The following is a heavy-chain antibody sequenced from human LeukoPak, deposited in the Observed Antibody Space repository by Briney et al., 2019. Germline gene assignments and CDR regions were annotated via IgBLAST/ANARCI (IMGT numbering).Heavy chain of an antibody. Sequence: SETLSLTCAVYGGSFSGYYWSWIRQPPGKGLEWIGEINHSGSTNYNPSLKSRVTISVDTSKNQFSLKLSSVTAADTAVYYCARVSGDIVVVPAAHSVARRRKRLNWFDPWGQGTLVTVSS. CDR1: GGSFSGYY. D-gene: IGHD2-2*01. CDR3: ARVSGDIVVVPAAHSVARRRKRLNWFDP. J-gene: IGHJ5*02. V-gene: IGHV4-34*01. CDR2: INHSGST.